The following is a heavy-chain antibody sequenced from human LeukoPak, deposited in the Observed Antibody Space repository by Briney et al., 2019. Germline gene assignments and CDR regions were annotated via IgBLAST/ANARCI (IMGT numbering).Heavy chain of an antibody. D-gene: IGHD6-19*01. CDR1: GFTFSDYS. Sequence: GGSLRLSCAASGFTFSDYSMHWVRQAPGKGLEWVSSISSGSTYKYAADSVKGRFTISRDNANNSLFLQMNSLRAEDSAVYYCTRGPTLIGVAGTWPLDYWGQGTLVTVSS. V-gene: IGHV3-21*01. CDR2: ISSGSTYK. CDR3: TRGPTLIGVAGTWPLDY. J-gene: IGHJ4*02.